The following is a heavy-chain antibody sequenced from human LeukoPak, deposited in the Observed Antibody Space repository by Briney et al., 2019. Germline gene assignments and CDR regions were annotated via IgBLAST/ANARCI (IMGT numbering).Heavy chain of an antibody. CDR2: INHSGST. V-gene: IGHV4-34*01. D-gene: IGHD1-26*01. J-gene: IGHJ1*01. CDR3: GRGQKYPGARYRYLQH. Sequence: EWIGEINHSGSTNYNPSLKSRVTISLDTSKNQFSLKLNSVTAADKAVYYCGRGQKYPGARYRYLQHWGQGTLVIVSS.